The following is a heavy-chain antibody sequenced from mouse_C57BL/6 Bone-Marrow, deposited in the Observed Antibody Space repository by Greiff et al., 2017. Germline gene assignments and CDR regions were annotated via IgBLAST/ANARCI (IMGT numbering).Heavy chain of an antibody. CDR2: IYPGDGDT. J-gene: IGHJ2*01. D-gene: IGHD1-1*02. CDR1: GYAFSSSW. V-gene: IGHV1-82*01. Sequence: QVQLQQSGPELVKPGASVKISCKASGYAFSSSWMNWVKQRPGKGLEWIGRIYPGDGDTTYNGKFKGKATLTADKSSSTAYMQLSSLRSEDSAVYFSARRGGPIDYWGQGTTLTVSS. CDR3: ARRGGPIDY.